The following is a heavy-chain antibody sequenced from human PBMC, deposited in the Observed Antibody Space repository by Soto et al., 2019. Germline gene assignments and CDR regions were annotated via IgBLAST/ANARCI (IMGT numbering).Heavy chain of an antibody. CDR2: ISYDGNNK. J-gene: IGHJ3*02. V-gene: IGHV3-30-3*01. CDR3: ARGTGSSLRDAFDI. Sequence: QVQVVEFGGGVVQPGRSLRLSCAASGFTFSSYAMHWVRQAPGKGLEWVAVISYDGNNKYYADSVKGRFTISRDNSKNALYLQMNSLGAEDTAVYYCARGTGSSLRDAFDIWGQGTMVTVSS. D-gene: IGHD1-26*01. CDR1: GFTFSSYA.